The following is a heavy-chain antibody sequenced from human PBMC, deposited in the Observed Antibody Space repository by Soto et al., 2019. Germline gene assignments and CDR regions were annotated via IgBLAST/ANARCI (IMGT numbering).Heavy chain of an antibody. D-gene: IGHD3-22*01. CDR2: IYYSGST. V-gene: IGHV4-39*01. CDR1: GGSISSSSYY. J-gene: IGHJ6*02. CDR3: ASYYYDSSGYYSGSHYGMDV. Sequence: SETLSLTCTVSGGSISSSSYYWGWIRQPPGKGLEWIGSIYYSGSTYYNLSLKSRVTISVDTSKNQFSLKLSSVTAADTAVYYCASYYYDSSGYYSGSHYGMDVWGQGTTVTVSS.